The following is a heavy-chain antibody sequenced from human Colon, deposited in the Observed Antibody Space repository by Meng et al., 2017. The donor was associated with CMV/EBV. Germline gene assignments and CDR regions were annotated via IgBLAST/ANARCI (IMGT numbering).Heavy chain of an antibody. D-gene: IGHD3-22*01. CDR1: ISSSDYY. Sequence: ISSSDYYWSWIRQSPEKGLEWIGYIYYSGSTYFNPSLDSRLPISVDTSKSQFSLQLSSVTAADTAVYYCARTPGHHDSSGFYYYFDYWGPGTLVTVSS. V-gene: IGHV4-30-4*01. CDR3: ARTPGHHDSSGFYYYFDY. CDR2: IYYSGST. J-gene: IGHJ4*02.